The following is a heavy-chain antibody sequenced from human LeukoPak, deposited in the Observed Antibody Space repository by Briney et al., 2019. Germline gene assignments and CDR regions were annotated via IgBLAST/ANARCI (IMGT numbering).Heavy chain of an antibody. CDR3: ARDVPQYYYDSSGYFMGAFDI. D-gene: IGHD3-22*01. Sequence: SGGSLRLSCAASGFTFSSYAMHWVRQAPGKGLEWVAVISYDGSNKYYADSVKGRFTISRDNSKNTLYLQMNSLRAEDTAVYYCARDVPQYYYDSSGYFMGAFDIWGQGTMVTVSS. CDR2: ISYDGSNK. CDR1: GFTFSSYA. J-gene: IGHJ3*02. V-gene: IGHV3-30-3*01.